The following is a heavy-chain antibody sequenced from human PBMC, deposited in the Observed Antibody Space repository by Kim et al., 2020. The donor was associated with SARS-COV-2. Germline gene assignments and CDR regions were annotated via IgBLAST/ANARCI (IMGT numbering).Heavy chain of an antibody. CDR3: ARSDLERRGHYYYYYGMDV. V-gene: IGHV4-61*02. CDR2: IYTSGST. D-gene: IGHD1-1*01. Sequence: SETLSLTCTVSGGSISSGSYYWSWIRQPAGKGLEWIGRIYTSGSTNYNPSLKSRVTISVDTSKNQFSLKLSSVTAADTAVYYCARSDLERRGHYYYYYGMDVWGQGTTVTVSS. J-gene: IGHJ6*02. CDR1: GGSISSGSYY.